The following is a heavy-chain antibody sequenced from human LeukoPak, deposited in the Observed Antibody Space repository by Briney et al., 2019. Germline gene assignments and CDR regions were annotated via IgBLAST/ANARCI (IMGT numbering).Heavy chain of an antibody. CDR1: GYSFTSYW. V-gene: IGHV5-10-1*01. Sequence: GESLRISCKGSGYSFTSYWISWARQMPGKGLEWMGRIDPSDSYTNYSPSFQGHVTISADKSISTAYLQWSSLKASDTAMYYCATSPGNYYDSSGPLDYWGQGTLVTVSS. J-gene: IGHJ4*02. CDR3: ATSPGNYYDSSGPLDY. D-gene: IGHD3-22*01. CDR2: IDPSDSYT.